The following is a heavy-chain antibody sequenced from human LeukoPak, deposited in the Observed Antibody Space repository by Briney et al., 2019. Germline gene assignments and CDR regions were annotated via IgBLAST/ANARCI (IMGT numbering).Heavy chain of an antibody. CDR2: IIPMLNVP. J-gene: IGHJ4*02. D-gene: IGHD3-10*01. CDR1: GGTFSSDG. CDR3: AREGYSGSSISYIIVPPSAKYFDY. Sequence: ASVKVSCKASGGTFSSDGFSWVRQAPGQGLEWMGRIIPMLNVPNYAQKFQGRVTITADKSTSTVYMELSSLTSEDTAVYYCAREGYSGSSISYIIVPPSAKYFDYWGQGTLITVSA. V-gene: IGHV1-69*04.